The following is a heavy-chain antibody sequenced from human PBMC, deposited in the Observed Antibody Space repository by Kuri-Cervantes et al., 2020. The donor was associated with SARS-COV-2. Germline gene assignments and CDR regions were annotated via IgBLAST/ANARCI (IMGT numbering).Heavy chain of an antibody. Sequence: SQTLSLTCAVYGGSFSGYYWSWIRQPPGKGLEWIGEINHSGSTNYNPSLKSRVTISVGTSKNQFSLKLSSVTAADTAVYYCAREGIVGPAYYFDYWGQGTLVTVSS. CDR3: AREGIVGPAYYFDY. J-gene: IGHJ4*02. D-gene: IGHD1-26*01. CDR2: INHSGST. V-gene: IGHV4-34*01. CDR1: GGSFSGYY.